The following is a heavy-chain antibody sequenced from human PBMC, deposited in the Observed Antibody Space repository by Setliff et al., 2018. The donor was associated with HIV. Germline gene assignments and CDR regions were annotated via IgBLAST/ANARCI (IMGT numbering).Heavy chain of an antibody. J-gene: IGHJ6*02. CDR3: ARGRVAVAVSLIYYYGMDV. Sequence: PSETLSLTCTVSGGSISSHYWSWIRQPPGKGLEWIGSIYYSGSTNYNPSLKSRVTISVDTSKNQFSLKLSSVTAADTAVYYCARGRVAVAVSLIYYYGMDVWGQGTTVTVSS. CDR2: IYYSGST. V-gene: IGHV4-59*11. D-gene: IGHD6-19*01. CDR1: GGSISSHY.